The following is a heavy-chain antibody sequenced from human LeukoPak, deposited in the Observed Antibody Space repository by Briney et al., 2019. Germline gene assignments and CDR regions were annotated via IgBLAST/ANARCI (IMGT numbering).Heavy chain of an antibody. V-gene: IGHV4-39*07. Sequence: SETLSLTCTISDDSISSNRYFWAWIRQPPGGGLEWIASINYNWRTYYNPSLKSRLTISIDTAKRQFSLKLTSVTAADTALYYCARDIDDVGALLDSWGQGTLVTVSS. CDR2: INYNWRT. CDR1: DDSISSNRYF. J-gene: IGHJ4*02. CDR3: ARDIDDVGALLDS. D-gene: IGHD1-26*01.